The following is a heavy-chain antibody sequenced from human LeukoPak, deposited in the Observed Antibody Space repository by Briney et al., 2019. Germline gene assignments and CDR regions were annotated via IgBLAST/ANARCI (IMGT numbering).Heavy chain of an antibody. V-gene: IGHV1-24*01. Sequence: ASVKVSCKVSGYTLNELSIHWVRQAAGKGLEWMGGFDPEYGETVYAQKFQGRVTMAEDTSTDTAYMELSSLGSEDTAVYYCAPLDFWVPSTWGQGTLVTVSS. CDR2: FDPEYGET. CDR1: GYTLNELS. D-gene: IGHD3-3*01. CDR3: APLDFWVPST. J-gene: IGHJ5*02.